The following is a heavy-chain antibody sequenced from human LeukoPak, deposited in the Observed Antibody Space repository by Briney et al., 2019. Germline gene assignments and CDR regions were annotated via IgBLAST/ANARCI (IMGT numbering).Heavy chain of an antibody. Sequence: PSETLSLTCTVSGGSISSYYWSWIRQPAGKGLEWIGRIYTSGSTNYNPSLKSRVTMSVDTSKNQFSLKLSSVTAADTAVYYCARENPPIAVAGLFDYWGQGTLVTVSS. J-gene: IGHJ4*02. D-gene: IGHD6-19*01. CDR2: IYTSGST. CDR1: GGSISSYY. V-gene: IGHV4-4*07. CDR3: ARENPPIAVAGLFDY.